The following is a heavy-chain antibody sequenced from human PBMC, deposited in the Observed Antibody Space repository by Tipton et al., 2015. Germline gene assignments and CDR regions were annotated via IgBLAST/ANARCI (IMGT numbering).Heavy chain of an antibody. D-gene: IGHD3-22*01. CDR1: SVSISSGAYY. V-gene: IGHV4-31*03. J-gene: IGHJ6*02. CDR3: ARDRLNYYDSSGPVPYYAMDV. Sequence: TLSLTCTISSVSISSGAYYWSWIRQYPGEGLEWIGYIYYNGTTYYNPSLESRLTVSIDTSKKHLSLRLTSVTAADTAMYYCARDRLNYYDSSGPVPYYAMDVWGQGTTVTVSS. CDR2: IYYNGTT.